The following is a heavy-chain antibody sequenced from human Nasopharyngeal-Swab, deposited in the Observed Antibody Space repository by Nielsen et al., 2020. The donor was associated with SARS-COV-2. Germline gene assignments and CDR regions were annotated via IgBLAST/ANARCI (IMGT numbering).Heavy chain of an antibody. CDR3: ARDYGTTGTTSSPNC. V-gene: IGHV3-33*08. CDR2: IWYDGSNK. Sequence: LSLTCAASGFTFSSSGMDWVRQAPGKGLEWVAVIWYDGSNKYYADSVKGRFTISRDNSKNTLYLQMNSLRAEDTAVYYCARDYGTTGTTSSPNCWGQGTLVTVSS. CDR1: GFTFSSSG. D-gene: IGHD1-1*01. J-gene: IGHJ4*02.